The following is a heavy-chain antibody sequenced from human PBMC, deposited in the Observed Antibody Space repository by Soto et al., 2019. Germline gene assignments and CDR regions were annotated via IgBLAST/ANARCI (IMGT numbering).Heavy chain of an antibody. V-gene: IGHV4-39*01. CDR2: MYYSGTT. CDR1: GGSINSSDFY. CDR3: AVVDSTGNWFDP. J-gene: IGHJ5*02. D-gene: IGHD3-22*01. Sequence: QLQLQESGPGLVKPSETLSLTCTVSGGSINSSDFYWGWLRQPPGKGLDFIGSMYYSGTTYYNPSLKNRIPISVDTSKNQFSLKLISVTAADTAVYYCAVVDSTGNWFDPWGQGALVTVSS.